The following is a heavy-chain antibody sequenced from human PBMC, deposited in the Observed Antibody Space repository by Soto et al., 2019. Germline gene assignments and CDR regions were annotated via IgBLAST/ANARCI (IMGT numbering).Heavy chain of an antibody. D-gene: IGHD6-19*01. CDR3: ARVFGLYSSGWYAF. CDR2: INPGNVNSTI. J-gene: IGHJ4*02. CDR1: GGRLLNFS. Sequence: GXPDEVSLXTSGGRLLNFSKHWVRQAPGQGLEWMAWINPGNVNSTIRYAHKFQGRVTFTTDTSAKTDYIELSSLTPEDTAVYYCARVFGLYSSGWYAFWGKGPLVTVSS. V-gene: IGHV1-3*01.